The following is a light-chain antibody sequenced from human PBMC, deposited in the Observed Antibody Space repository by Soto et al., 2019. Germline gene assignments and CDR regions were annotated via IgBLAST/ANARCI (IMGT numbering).Light chain of an antibody. J-gene: IGKJ3*01. CDR3: QQRSNWPRT. Sequence: EIVLTQSPATLSLSPGERATLSCRASQSVGSYSAWYQQKPGQAPRLLIYYASNRATGIPARFSGSGSGTDFTLTISSLESEDFAVYYCQQRSNWPRTFGPGTKVDIK. CDR1: QSVGSY. CDR2: YAS. V-gene: IGKV3-11*01.